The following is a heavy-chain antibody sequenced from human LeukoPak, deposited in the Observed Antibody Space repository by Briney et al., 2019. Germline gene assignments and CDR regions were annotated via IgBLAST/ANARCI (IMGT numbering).Heavy chain of an antibody. CDR2: ISAYNGNT. Sequence: ASVKVSCKTSGYTFTDYYIHWVRQAPGQGLEWMGWISAYNGNTNYAQKLQGRVTMTTDTSTSTAYMELRSLRSDDTAVYYCARVEYYYDSSGYPDDYWGQGTLVTVSS. D-gene: IGHD3-22*01. J-gene: IGHJ4*02. CDR3: ARVEYYYDSSGYPDDY. V-gene: IGHV1-18*01. CDR1: GYTFTDYY.